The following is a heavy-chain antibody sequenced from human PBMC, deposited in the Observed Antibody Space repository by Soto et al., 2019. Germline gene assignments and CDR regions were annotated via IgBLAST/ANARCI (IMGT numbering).Heavy chain of an antibody. J-gene: IGHJ6*02. V-gene: IGHV3-15*07. CDR3: FTFIVLVPAASRSLGAPRETYYNYGMDV. CDR2: VKSKTDGGTA. CDR1: GFTFNNAW. Sequence: ESGGGLVKPGWSLRLSCAASGFTFNNAWMNWVRQAPGKGLEWVGRVKSKTDGGTADYAAPVKDRFTISRDDSRTTLYLQMNSLKTEDTAVYYCFTFIVLVPAASRSLGAPRETYYNYGMDVWGQGTTVTVSS. D-gene: IGHD2-2*01.